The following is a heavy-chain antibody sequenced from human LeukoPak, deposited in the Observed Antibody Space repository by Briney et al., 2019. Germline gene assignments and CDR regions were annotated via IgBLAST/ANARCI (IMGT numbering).Heavy chain of an antibody. Sequence: QPGGSLRLSCAASGFTFSSYEMNWVRQAPGKGLEWVSYISSSSSTIYYADSVKGRFTISRDNAKNSLYLQMNSLRAEDTAVYYCARAPGYSGTSDAFDIWGQGTMVTVSS. CDR2: ISSSSSTI. D-gene: IGHD1-26*01. J-gene: IGHJ3*02. V-gene: IGHV3-48*03. CDR1: GFTFSSYE. CDR3: ARAPGYSGTSDAFDI.